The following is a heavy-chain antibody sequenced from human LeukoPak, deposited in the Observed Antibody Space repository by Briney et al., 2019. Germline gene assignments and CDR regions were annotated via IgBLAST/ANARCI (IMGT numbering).Heavy chain of an antibody. Sequence: GGSLRLSCAASGFTFSSYAMSWVRQAPGKGLEWASAISGSGGSTYYADSVKGRFTISRDNSKNTLYLQMNSLRAEDTAVYYCAKVYSSSWYFDYWGQGTLVTVSS. CDR3: AKVYSSSWYFDY. J-gene: IGHJ4*02. CDR1: GFTFSSYA. V-gene: IGHV3-23*01. CDR2: ISGSGGST. D-gene: IGHD6-13*01.